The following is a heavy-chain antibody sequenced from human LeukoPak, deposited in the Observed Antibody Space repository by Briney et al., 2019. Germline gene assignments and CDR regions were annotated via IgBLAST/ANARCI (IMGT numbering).Heavy chain of an antibody. Sequence: ASVKVSCKASGYTFTGYYMHWVRQAPGQGLEWMGWISAYNGNTNYAQKLQGRVTMTTDTSTSTAYMELRSLRSDDTAVYYCARSIMVYATDWFDPWGQGTLVTVSS. D-gene: IGHD2-8*01. CDR3: ARSIMVYATDWFDP. J-gene: IGHJ5*02. CDR2: ISAYNGNT. CDR1: GYTFTGYY. V-gene: IGHV1-18*04.